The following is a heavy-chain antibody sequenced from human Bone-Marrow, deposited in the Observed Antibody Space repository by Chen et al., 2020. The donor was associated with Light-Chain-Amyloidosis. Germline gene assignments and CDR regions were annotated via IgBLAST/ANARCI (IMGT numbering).Heavy chain of an antibody. V-gene: IGHV5-51*01. CDR1: GYTFPNYW. CDR2: IYPDDSDA. D-gene: IGHD5-12*01. CDR3: SRHTDGYNFDY. Sequence: EVQLEQSGPEVKKPGESLKISCKGSGYTFPNYWIGWVRQMPGKGLEWMGVIYPDDSDARYRPSFEGQVTISADKSITTAYLQWRSLKASDTAMYYCSRHTDGYNFDYWGQGTLVTVSS. J-gene: IGHJ4*02.